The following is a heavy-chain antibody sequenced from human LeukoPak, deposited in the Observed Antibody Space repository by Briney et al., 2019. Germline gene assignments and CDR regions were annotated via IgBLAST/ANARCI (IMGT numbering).Heavy chain of an antibody. CDR3: ARGGGYVDTAMRYYFDY. Sequence: SVKVSCKASGGTFSSYAISWVRQAPGQGLEWMGEIIPIFGTANYAQKFQGRVTITTDESTSTAYMELSSLRSEDTAVYYCARGGGYVDTAMRYYFDYWGQGTLVTVSS. V-gene: IGHV1-69*05. D-gene: IGHD5-18*01. CDR2: IIPIFGTA. CDR1: GGTFSSYA. J-gene: IGHJ4*02.